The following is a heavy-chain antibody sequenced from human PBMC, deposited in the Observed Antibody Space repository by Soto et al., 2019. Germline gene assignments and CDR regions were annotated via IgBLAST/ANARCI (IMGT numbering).Heavy chain of an antibody. Sequence: EVQLLESEGGLVQPGRSLRLSCAASGFTFSSYAMSWVRQAPGKGQEWVSAISGSGGTTYYAASVKGRFTISRDNSKNTLFLQMNSLRAEDTAVYYCAKFFVETGGSSGWPWTFHYWGQGTLVTVSS. D-gene: IGHD6-25*01. J-gene: IGHJ4*02. CDR3: AKFFVETGGSSGWPWTFHY. CDR2: ISGSGGTT. CDR1: GFTFSSYA. V-gene: IGHV3-23*01.